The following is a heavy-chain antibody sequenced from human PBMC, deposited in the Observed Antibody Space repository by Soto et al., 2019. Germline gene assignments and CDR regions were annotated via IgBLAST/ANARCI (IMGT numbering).Heavy chain of an antibody. CDR2: INYSGTT. CDR1: GGSFGSSAYY. Sequence: SETLSLTCAVSGGSFGSSAYYWGWIRQAPGKGLEWIGSINYSGTTYYNPSLKSRVTISVDTSKNHFSLKLSSVTAADTALYYCSRRAPEGFDPWGQGTLVSVSS. CDR3: SRRAPEGFDP. J-gene: IGHJ5*02. V-gene: IGHV4-39*02.